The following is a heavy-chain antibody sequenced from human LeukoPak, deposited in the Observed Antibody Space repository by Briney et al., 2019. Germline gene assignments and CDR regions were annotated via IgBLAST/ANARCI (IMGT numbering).Heavy chain of an antibody. CDR3: AKGSRDGYNSDY. D-gene: IGHD5-24*01. CDR1: RFTFSSYA. Sequence: GGSLRLSCAASRFTFSSYAMSWVRQAPGKGLEWVSAISGSGGSTYYADSVKGRFTISRDNSKNTLYLQMNSLRAEDTAVYYCAKGSRDGYNSDYWGQGTLVTVSS. J-gene: IGHJ4*02. CDR2: ISGSGGST. V-gene: IGHV3-23*01.